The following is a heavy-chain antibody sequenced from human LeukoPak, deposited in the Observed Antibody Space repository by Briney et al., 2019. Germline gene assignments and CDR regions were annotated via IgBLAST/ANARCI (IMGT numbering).Heavy chain of an antibody. D-gene: IGHD2-21*02. Sequence: GGSLRLSCAASGFTFSGSTMSWVRQAPGKGLEWVSSISGSSGSTYYADSVKGRFTISRDNSKNTLYLQMNSLRDEDTAIYFCARLTSAWGQGTLVTVSP. J-gene: IGHJ5*02. CDR3: ARLTSA. CDR1: GFTFSGST. CDR2: ISGSSGST. V-gene: IGHV3-23*01.